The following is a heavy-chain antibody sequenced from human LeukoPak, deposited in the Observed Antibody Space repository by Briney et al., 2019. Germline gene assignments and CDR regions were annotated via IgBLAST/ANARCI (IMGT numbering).Heavy chain of an antibody. D-gene: IGHD3-16*01. CDR3: ARRSEFGVLYYMDV. V-gene: IGHV3-48*04. J-gene: IGHJ6*03. Sequence: GGSLRLSCAASGFTFSTYSMNWVRQAPGKGLEWVSYISGSSGTIYYTGSVKGRFTISRDNAKTSLYLQMSSLRAEDTAIYYCARRSEFGVLYYMDVWGKGTTVTVSS. CDR1: GFTFSTYS. CDR2: ISGSSGTI.